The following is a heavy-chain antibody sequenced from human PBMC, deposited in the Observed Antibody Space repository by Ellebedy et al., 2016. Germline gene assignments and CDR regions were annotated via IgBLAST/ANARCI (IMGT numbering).Heavy chain of an antibody. D-gene: IGHD6-19*01. Sequence: SETLSLXXTVSGGSVNTRTYYWGWIRQAPGKGLEWIGTIYTGESTFYNPSLKSRVTISIATSRNQFFLELKSVTAADTAVYYCANPSGAVGTWGQGTLVTVSA. V-gene: IGHV4-39*01. CDR3: ANPSGAVGT. J-gene: IGHJ5*02. CDR1: GGSVNTRTYY. CDR2: IYTGEST.